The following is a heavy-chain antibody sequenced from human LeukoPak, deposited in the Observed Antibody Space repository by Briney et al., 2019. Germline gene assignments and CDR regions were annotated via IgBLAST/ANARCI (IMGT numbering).Heavy chain of an antibody. CDR3: ARVTMVAGASYNWFVV. D-gene: IGHD2-15*01. Sequence: GGSLRLSCAASGFTFSNYGMHWVRQAPGKGPEWVAVIWSDGSNKHYADSARGRFTISRDNSKNTLYLQMNSLRADDTAVYYCARVTMVAGASYNWFVVWGQGTLVTAST. V-gene: IGHV3-33*01. CDR1: GFTFSNYG. CDR2: IWSDGSNK. J-gene: IGHJ5*02.